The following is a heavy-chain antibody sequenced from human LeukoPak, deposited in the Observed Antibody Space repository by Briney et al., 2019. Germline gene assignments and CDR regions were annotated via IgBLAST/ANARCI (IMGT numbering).Heavy chain of an antibody. D-gene: IGHD6-19*01. CDR2: IYYRGDT. CDR3: ARQPVVNRGAVASNFDS. CDR1: GGLITTTTCY. J-gene: IGHJ4*02. V-gene: IGHV4-39*01. Sequence: SETLSLTCTVSGGLITTTTCYWGWIRLSPGKGLEWLASIYYRGDTYYNASLESRVSISIDTSKNQFSLKLNSMNAADTAVYFCARQPVVNRGAVASNFDSWGQGTLVTVSA.